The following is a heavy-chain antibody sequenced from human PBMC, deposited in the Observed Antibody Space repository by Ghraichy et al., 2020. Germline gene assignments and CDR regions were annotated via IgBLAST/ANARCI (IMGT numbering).Heavy chain of an antibody. J-gene: IGHJ4*02. Sequence: GASLNISCAASGFNFSTYFMTWVRPAPGKGLEWVANINADGSHMYYVDSVRGRFTISRDNAENSLYLQMNSLRAEETAVYYCATATRGRTPNSWWGQGTLVTVSS. CDR3: ATATRGRTPNSW. V-gene: IGHV3-7*01. CDR1: GFNFSTYF. D-gene: IGHD2-2*01. CDR2: INADGSHM.